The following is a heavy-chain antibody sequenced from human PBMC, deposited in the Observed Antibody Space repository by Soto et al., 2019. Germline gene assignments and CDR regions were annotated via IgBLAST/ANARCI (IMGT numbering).Heavy chain of an antibody. CDR3: ANIGAVKFTMVRGVTNY. J-gene: IGHJ4*02. CDR1: GFTFSSYA. D-gene: IGHD3-10*01. V-gene: IGHV3-23*01. Sequence: EVQLLESGGGLVQPGGSLRLSCAASGFTFSSYAMSWVRKAPGKGLEWVSAISGSGGSTYYADSVKGRFTISRDNSKNTLYLQMNSLRAEDTAVYYCANIGAVKFTMVRGVTNYWGQGTLVTVSS. CDR2: ISGSGGST.